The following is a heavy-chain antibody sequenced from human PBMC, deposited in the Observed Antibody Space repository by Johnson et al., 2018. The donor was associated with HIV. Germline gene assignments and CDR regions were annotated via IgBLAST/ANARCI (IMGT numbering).Heavy chain of an antibody. V-gene: IGHV3-9*01. CDR2: ISWNSGSI. CDR1: GFTFDDYA. Sequence: VQLVESGGGLVKPGGSLRLSCAASGFTFDDYAMHWVRQAPGKGLEWVSGISWNSGSIGYADSVKGRFTISRDNAKNSLYLQMNSLRAEDTAVYYCAKDLTWRIQLWNDAFDIWGQGTMVTVSS. CDR3: AKDLTWRIQLWNDAFDI. J-gene: IGHJ3*02. D-gene: IGHD5-18*01.